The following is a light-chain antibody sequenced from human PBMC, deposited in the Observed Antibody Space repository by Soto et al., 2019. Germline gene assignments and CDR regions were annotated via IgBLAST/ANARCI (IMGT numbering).Light chain of an antibody. CDR2: DVS. J-gene: IGLJ1*01. CDR1: SSDVGGYDY. Sequence: QSALTQPASVSGSPGQSITISCTGTSSDVGGYDYVSWYQQHPGKAPKLMIYDVSDRPSGVSPRFSGSKSGSTASLTISGRQAEDESEYYCSSYTGSSNVFGTGTKLTVL. V-gene: IGLV2-14*01. CDR3: SSYTGSSNV.